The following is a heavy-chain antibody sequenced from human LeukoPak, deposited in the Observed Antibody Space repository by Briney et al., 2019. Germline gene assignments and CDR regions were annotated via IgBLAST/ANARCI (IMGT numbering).Heavy chain of an antibody. CDR2: IYSGGST. V-gene: IGHV3-66*02. J-gene: IGHJ4*02. CDR3: ARGGFYGGKDY. D-gene: IGHD4-23*01. Sequence: PGGSLRLSCEASTFTFIPGWMSWVRQAPGKGLEWVSVIYSGGSTYYADSVKGRFTISRDNSKNTLYLQMNSLRAEDTAVYYCARGGFYGGKDYWGQGTLVTVSS. CDR1: TFTFIPGW.